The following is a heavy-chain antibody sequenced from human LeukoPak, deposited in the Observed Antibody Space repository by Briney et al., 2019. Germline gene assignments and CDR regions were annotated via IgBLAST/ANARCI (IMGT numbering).Heavy chain of an antibody. CDR2: IYHSGST. Sequence: SETLSLTCTVSGGSIGTYYWNWIRQPPGKGLEWIGHIYHSGSTNYNPSLKSRVTISVDTSKNEFSLKLSSVTAADTAVYFCARGSYCSGGTCMFDYWGQGTLVTVSS. V-gene: IGHV4-59*01. J-gene: IGHJ4*02. CDR1: GGSIGTYY. D-gene: IGHD2-15*01. CDR3: ARGSYCSGGTCMFDY.